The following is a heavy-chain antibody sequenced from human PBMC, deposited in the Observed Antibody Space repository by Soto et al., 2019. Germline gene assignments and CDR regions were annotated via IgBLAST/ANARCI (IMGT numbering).Heavy chain of an antibody. CDR1: GYSISSGYY. CDR2: IYHSGST. V-gene: IGHV4-38-2*02. D-gene: IGHD3-10*01. Sequence: SETLSLTCTVSGYSISSGYYWGWIRQPPGKGLEWIGSIYHSGSTYYNPSLKSRVTISVDTSKNQFSLKLSSVTAADTAVYYCARKRAGLGDYYGSGSYRMFDPWGQGTLVTVSS. CDR3: ARKRAGLGDYYGSGSYRMFDP. J-gene: IGHJ5*02.